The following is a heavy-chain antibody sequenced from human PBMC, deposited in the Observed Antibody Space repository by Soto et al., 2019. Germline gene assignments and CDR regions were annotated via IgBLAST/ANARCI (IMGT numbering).Heavy chain of an antibody. J-gene: IGHJ6*02. D-gene: IGHD3-22*01. CDR2: ISAYNGNT. CDR3: ARGGYYDSSGSRNYHYYGMDV. Sequence: ASVKVSCKASGYTFTSYGISWVRQAPGQGLEWMGWISAYNGNTNYAQKLQGRVTMTTDTSSRTAYMALRSLSSDDTAVYFCARGGYYDSSGSRNYHYYGMDVWGQGTTVTVSS. V-gene: IGHV1-18*01. CDR1: GYTFTSYG.